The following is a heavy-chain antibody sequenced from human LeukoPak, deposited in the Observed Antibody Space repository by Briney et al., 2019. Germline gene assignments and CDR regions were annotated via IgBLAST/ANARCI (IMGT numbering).Heavy chain of an antibody. Sequence: PSETLSLTCAVYGGSFSGYYWSWIRQPPGKGLEWIGEINHSGSTNYNPSLKSRVTISVDTSKNQFSLKLSSVTAADTAVYYCAREERAITFDYWGQGTLVTVSS. CDR3: AREERAITFDY. D-gene: IGHD3-10*01. CDR1: GGSFSGYY. J-gene: IGHJ4*02. CDR2: INHSGST. V-gene: IGHV4-34*01.